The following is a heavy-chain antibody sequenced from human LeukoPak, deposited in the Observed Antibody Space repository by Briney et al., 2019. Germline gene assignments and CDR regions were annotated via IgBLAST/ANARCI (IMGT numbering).Heavy chain of an antibody. CDR1: GYSISSGYY. Sequence: PSETLSLTCAVSGYSISSGYYWGWIRQPPGKGLEWIGSIYHSGSTYYNPSLKSRVTISVGTSKNQFSLKLSSVTAADTAVYYCARQVTVTTFDYWGQGTLVTVSS. V-gene: IGHV4-38-2*01. CDR3: ARQVTVTTFDY. D-gene: IGHD4-17*01. CDR2: IYHSGST. J-gene: IGHJ4*02.